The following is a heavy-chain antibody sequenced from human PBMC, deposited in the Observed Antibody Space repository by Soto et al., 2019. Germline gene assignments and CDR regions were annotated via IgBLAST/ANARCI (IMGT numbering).Heavy chain of an antibody. V-gene: IGHV4-4*02. CDR1: GGSIISGRL. J-gene: IGHJ6*02. D-gene: IGHD3-10*02. CDR2: IYESEIT. Sequence: SETLSLTCAVSGGSIISGRLWTWVRHSRGKGLEWVGEIYESEITNYNPPLNGRLSISMDQSKNQFSLKLTSVTAADTALYFCARGFSMSDTSDKDRFYFYYGLNVWGQGTTVTVSS. CDR3: ARGFSMSDTSDKDRFYFYYGLNV.